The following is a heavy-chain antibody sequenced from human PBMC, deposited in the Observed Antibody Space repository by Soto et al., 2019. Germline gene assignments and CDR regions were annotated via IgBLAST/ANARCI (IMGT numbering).Heavy chain of an antibody. D-gene: IGHD3-10*01. CDR3: AKDLMVQNPYYCYYMDV. J-gene: IGHJ6*03. V-gene: IGHV3-23*01. Sequence: EVQLLESGGGLVQPGGSLRLSCAASGFTFSSYAMSWVRQAPGKGLEWVSAISGSGGSTYYADSVKGRFTISRDNSKNTRYLPMNSLTADDTAVYYCAKDLMVQNPYYCYYMDVWGKGTTFTVSS. CDR1: GFTFSSYA. CDR2: ISGSGGST.